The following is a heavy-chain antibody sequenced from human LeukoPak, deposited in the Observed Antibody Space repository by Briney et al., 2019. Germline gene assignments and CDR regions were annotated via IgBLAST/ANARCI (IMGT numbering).Heavy chain of an antibody. V-gene: IGHV3-7*04. D-gene: IGHD6-19*01. Sequence: GGSLRLSCAASGFTFSSYWMSWVRQAPGKGLEWVANIKQDGSEKYYVDSVKGRFTISRDNAKNSPYLQMNSLRAEDTAVYYCARVRIAVAGHYYYMDVWGKGTTVTVSS. CDR2: IKQDGSEK. CDR3: ARVRIAVAGHYYYMDV. J-gene: IGHJ6*03. CDR1: GFTFSSYW.